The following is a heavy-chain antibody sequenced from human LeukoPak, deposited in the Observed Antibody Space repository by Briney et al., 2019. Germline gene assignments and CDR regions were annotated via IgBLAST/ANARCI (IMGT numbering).Heavy chain of an antibody. V-gene: IGHV4-39*01. Sequence: SETLSLTCTVSGGSISSSSYYWGWIRQPPGKGLEWIGSIYYSGSTYYNPSLKSRATMSVDTSKNQFSLKLNSVTAADTAVYYCASQDYSSGWYYFDYWGQGTLVTVSS. CDR2: IYYSGST. CDR3: ASQDYSSGWYYFDY. D-gene: IGHD6-19*01. CDR1: GGSISSSSYY. J-gene: IGHJ4*02.